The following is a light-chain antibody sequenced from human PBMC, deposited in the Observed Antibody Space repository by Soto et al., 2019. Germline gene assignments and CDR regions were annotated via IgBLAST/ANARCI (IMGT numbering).Light chain of an antibody. Sequence: QSVLTQPPSVSGAPGQRVTISCTGSSSNIGADYDVNWYQQFPGTAPKLLIYGNDNRPSGVPDRFSGSKSDTSASLAVTGLQAEDEADYYCAAWDDRLSGYGFGGGTKVTVL. J-gene: IGLJ1*01. CDR2: GND. CDR1: SSNIGADYD. V-gene: IGLV1-40*01. CDR3: AAWDDRLSGYG.